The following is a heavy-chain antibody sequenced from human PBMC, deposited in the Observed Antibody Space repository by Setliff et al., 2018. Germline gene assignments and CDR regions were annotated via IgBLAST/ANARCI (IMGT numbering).Heavy chain of an antibody. CDR1: GYTFTSYY. CDR3: AARGSNILTGYYHY. D-gene: IGHD3-9*01. Sequence: GASVKVSCKASGYTFTSYYMHWVRQAPGQGLEWMGGIIPILGIANYAQKFQGRVTITADESTSTAYMELSSLRSEDTAVHYCAARGSNILTGYYHYWGQGTLVTVSS. V-gene: IGHV1-69*10. CDR2: IIPILGIA. J-gene: IGHJ4*02.